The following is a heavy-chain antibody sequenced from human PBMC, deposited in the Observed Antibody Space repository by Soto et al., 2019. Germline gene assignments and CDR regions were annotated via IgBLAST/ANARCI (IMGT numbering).Heavy chain of an antibody. V-gene: IGHV1-69*13. J-gene: IGHJ6*02. D-gene: IGHD1-26*01. CDR2: IIPIFGTA. CDR3: AREIGGSYYVYYYYGMDV. CDR1: GGTFSSYA. Sequence: ASVKVSCKASGGTFSSYAISWVRQAPGQGLEWMGGIIPIFGTANYAQKFQGRVTITADESTSTAYMELSSLRSEDTAVYYCAREIGGSYYVYYYYGMDVWGQGTTVTVSS.